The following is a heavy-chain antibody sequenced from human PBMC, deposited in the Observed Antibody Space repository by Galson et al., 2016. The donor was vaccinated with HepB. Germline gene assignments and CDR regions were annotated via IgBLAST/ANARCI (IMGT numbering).Heavy chain of an antibody. V-gene: IGHV3-23*05. J-gene: IGHJ4*02. CDR3: AKGQWGTFFKPFES. Sequence: SLRLSCAASGFTFASSSMHWVRQAPEKGVRWVASLDGSGPRTYHADSVKGRFTISRDSSKNTLYLQMDSLTADDSAVYYCAKGQWGTFFKPFESWGQGTQVTVSS. CDR2: LDGSGPRT. CDR1: GFTFASSS. D-gene: IGHD1-26*01.